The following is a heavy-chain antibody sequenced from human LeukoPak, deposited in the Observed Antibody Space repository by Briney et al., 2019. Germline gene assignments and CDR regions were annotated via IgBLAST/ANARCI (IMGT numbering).Heavy chain of an antibody. CDR2: ISGSGGST. CDR1: GFTFSSYW. Sequence: GGSLRLSCAASGFTFSSYWMHWVRQAPGKGLEWVSAISGSGGSTYYADSVKGRFTISRDNSKNTLYLQMNSLRAEDTAVYYCAKAQYCSSTSCYSLDYWGQGTLVTVSS. CDR3: AKAQYCSSTSCYSLDY. D-gene: IGHD2-2*02. V-gene: IGHV3-23*01. J-gene: IGHJ4*02.